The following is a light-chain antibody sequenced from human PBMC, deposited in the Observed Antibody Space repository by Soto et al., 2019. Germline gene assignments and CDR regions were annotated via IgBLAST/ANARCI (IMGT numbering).Light chain of an antibody. Sequence: SYELTQPPSVSVAPGKTARITCGGNNIGSKSVDWYQQKPGQAPVLVIYYDSDRPSGIPERFSGSNSGNTATLTISRVEAGDEADYYCQVWDSSSDPAVVFGGGTKVTVL. CDR3: QVWDSSSDPAVV. V-gene: IGLV3-21*04. CDR1: NIGSKS. CDR2: YDS. J-gene: IGLJ2*01.